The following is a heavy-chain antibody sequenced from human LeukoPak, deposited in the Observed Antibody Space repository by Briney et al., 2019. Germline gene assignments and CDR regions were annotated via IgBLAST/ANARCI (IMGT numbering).Heavy chain of an antibody. V-gene: IGHV3-23*01. D-gene: IGHD4-17*01. CDR3: AKERQAGDYFTSDH. CDR2: ISGSSPAT. CDR1: GFPFSSYT. Sequence: GGSLRLSCVASGFPFSSYTLSWVRQAPGKGLEWVSAISGSSPATYYSGSVKGRFTISRDNSKNTLYLQMDSLRAEDTAVYYCAKERQAGDYFTSDHWGQGTLVTVSS. J-gene: IGHJ4*02.